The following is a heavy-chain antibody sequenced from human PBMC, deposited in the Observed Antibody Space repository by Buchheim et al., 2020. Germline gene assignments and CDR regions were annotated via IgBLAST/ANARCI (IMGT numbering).Heavy chain of an antibody. D-gene: IGHD5-18*01. CDR3: ARGQEEYSYGYKLDYFDY. CDR2: INHSGST. CDR1: GGSFSGYY. J-gene: IGHJ4*02. Sequence: QVQLQQWGAGLLKPSETLSLTCAVYGGSFSGYYWSWIRQPPGKGLEWIGEINHSGSTNYNPSLKSRVTISVDTSKNQFSLKLSSVTAADTAVYYCARGQEEYSYGYKLDYFDYWGQGTL. V-gene: IGHV4-34*01.